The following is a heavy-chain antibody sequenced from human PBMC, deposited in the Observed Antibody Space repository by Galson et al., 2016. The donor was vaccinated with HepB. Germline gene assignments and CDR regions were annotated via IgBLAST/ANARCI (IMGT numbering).Heavy chain of an antibody. V-gene: IGHV3-33*01. Sequence: LRLSCAASGFSFSNYGMHWVRQAPGKGLEWMANIWDDGSHEYYADSVKGRFTVSRDNSKNTLSLQINSLRDEDTAVYYCTREPPTLGRGVMDVWGQGITVTVSS. CDR2: IWDDGSHE. J-gene: IGHJ6*02. CDR1: GFSFSNYG. D-gene: IGHD3-10*01. CDR3: TREPPTLGRGVMDV.